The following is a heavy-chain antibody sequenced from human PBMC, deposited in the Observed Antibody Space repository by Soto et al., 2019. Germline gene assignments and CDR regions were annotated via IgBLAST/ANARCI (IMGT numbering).Heavy chain of an antibody. CDR1: GYTFTSYG. V-gene: IGHV1-18*01. CDR3: ARDYSSSRRWVYYYMDV. J-gene: IGHJ6*03. D-gene: IGHD6-6*01. Sequence: ASVKVSCKASGYTFTSYGISWVRQAPGQGLEWMGWISAYNGNTNYAQKLQGRVTMTTDTSTSTAYMELRSLRSDDTAVYYCARDYSSSRRWVYYYMDVWGKGTTVTVSS. CDR2: ISAYNGNT.